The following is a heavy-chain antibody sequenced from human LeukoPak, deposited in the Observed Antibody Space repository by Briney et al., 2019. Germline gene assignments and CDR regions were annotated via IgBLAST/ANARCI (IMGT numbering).Heavy chain of an antibody. Sequence: SETLSLTCAVSGGSISSGGYSWSRIRQPPGKGLEWIGYIYHSGSTYYNPSLKSRVTISVDRSKNQFSLKLSSVTAADTAVYYCARGHGGSYYGYWGQGTLVTVSS. D-gene: IGHD1-26*01. CDR1: GGSISSGGYS. CDR2: IYHSGST. CDR3: ARGHGGSYYGY. J-gene: IGHJ4*02. V-gene: IGHV4-30-2*01.